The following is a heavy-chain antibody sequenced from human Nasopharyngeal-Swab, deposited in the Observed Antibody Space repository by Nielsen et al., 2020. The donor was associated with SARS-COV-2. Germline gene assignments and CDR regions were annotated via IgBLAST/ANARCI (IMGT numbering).Heavy chain of an antibody. J-gene: IGHJ6*03. CDR1: GGSISSSSYY. Sequence: SETLSLTCTVSGGSISSSSYYWGWIRQPPGKGLEWIGSIYYSGSTYYNPSLKSRVTISVDTSKNQFSLKLSSVTAADTAVYYCARHLRVSYCSSTSCYPRYYYYYMDVWGKGTTVTVSS. D-gene: IGHD2-2*01. CDR3: ARHLRVSYCSSTSCYPRYYYYYMDV. V-gene: IGHV4-39*01. CDR2: IYYSGST.